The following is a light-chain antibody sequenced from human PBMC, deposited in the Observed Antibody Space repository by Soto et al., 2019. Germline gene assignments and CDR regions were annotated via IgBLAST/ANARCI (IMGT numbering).Light chain of an antibody. CDR3: QQYGSSPPIT. Sequence: ESRFTQSPGHLTKYPGERATLSCRASQSVSSSYLAWYQQKPGQAPRLLIYGASSRATGIPDRFSGSGSGTDFTLTISRLEPEDFAVYYCQQYGSSPPITFGQGTRLEIK. J-gene: IGKJ5*01. CDR2: GAS. CDR1: QSVSSSY. V-gene: IGKV3-20*01.